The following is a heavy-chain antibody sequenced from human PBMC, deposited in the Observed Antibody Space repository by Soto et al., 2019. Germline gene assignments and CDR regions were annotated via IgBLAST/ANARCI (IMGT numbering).Heavy chain of an antibody. J-gene: IGHJ4*02. CDR3: AKGDSSSWCFDY. D-gene: IGHD6-13*01. Sequence: GGSLRLSCAASGFTFSSYGMHWVRQAPGKGLEWVAVISYDGSNKYYADSVKGRFTISRDNSKNTLYLQMNSLRAEDTAVYYCAKGDSSSWCFDYWGQGTLVTVSS. CDR2: ISYDGSNK. V-gene: IGHV3-30*18. CDR1: GFTFSSYG.